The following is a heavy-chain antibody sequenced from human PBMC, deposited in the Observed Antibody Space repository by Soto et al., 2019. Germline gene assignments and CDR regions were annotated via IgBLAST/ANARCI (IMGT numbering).Heavy chain of an antibody. Sequence: PSETLSLTCAVSGGSISSGGYSWSWIRQPPGKGLEWIGYIYHSGSTYYNPSLKSRVTISVDRSKNQSSLKLSSVTAADTAVYWCAREPGDGDAIFDNWGQGALVTVSS. CDR3: AREPGDGDAIFDN. J-gene: IGHJ4*02. V-gene: IGHV4-30-2*01. CDR2: IYHSGST. D-gene: IGHD1-26*01. CDR1: GGSISSGGYS.